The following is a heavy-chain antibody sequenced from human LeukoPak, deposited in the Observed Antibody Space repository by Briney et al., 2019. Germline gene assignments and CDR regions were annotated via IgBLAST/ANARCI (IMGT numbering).Heavy chain of an antibody. V-gene: IGHV1-2*02. CDR3: ASLGLFKLGYCSSTSCYTHPFDI. J-gene: IGHJ3*02. Sequence: GASVKVSCKASGYTFTGYYMHWVRQAPGQGLEWMGWINPNSGGTNYAQKFQGRVTMTRDTSISTAYMELSRLRSDDTAVYYCASLGLFKLGYCSSTSCYTHPFDIWGQGTMVTVSS. CDR2: INPNSGGT. D-gene: IGHD2-2*02. CDR1: GYTFTGYY.